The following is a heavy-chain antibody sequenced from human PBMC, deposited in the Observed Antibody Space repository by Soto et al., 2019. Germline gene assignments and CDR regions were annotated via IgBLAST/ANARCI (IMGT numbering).Heavy chain of an antibody. D-gene: IGHD3-3*01. J-gene: IGHJ6*03. Sequence: ASVKVSCKASGYTFTSYAMHWVRQAPGQRLEWMGWINAGNGNTKYSQKFQGRVTITRDTSASTAYMELSSLRSEDTAVYYCARDGIRYDFWSGYRYDYYYYYMDVWGKGTTVTVSS. CDR1: GYTFTSYA. CDR2: INAGNGNT. V-gene: IGHV1-3*01. CDR3: ARDGIRYDFWSGYRYDYYYYYMDV.